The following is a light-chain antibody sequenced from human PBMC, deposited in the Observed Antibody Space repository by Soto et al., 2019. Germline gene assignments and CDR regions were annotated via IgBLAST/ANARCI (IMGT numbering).Light chain of an antibody. J-gene: IGKJ1*01. V-gene: IGKV3-11*01. Sequence: ELAMTQSPATLSVSPGERATVSCRASQFVSTNLAWYQQRPGQAPRLLIYGASSRATGIPDRFSGSGSGTDFTLTISSLDPEDFAVYYCQQRSNWPRTFGQGTKVDI. CDR3: QQRSNWPRT. CDR1: QFVSTN. CDR2: GAS.